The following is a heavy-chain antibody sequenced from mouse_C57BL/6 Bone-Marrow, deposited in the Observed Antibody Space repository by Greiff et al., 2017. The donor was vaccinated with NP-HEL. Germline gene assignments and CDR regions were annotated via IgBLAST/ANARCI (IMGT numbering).Heavy chain of an antibody. Sequence: QVQLQQPGAELVRPGTSVKLSCKASGYTFTSYWMHWVKQRPGQGLEWIGVIDPSDSYTNYNQKFKGKATLTVDTSSSTAYMQLSSLTSEDSAVYYCARCTGQAYAMDYWGQGTSVTVSS. CDR1: GYTFTSYW. D-gene: IGHD3-2*02. CDR3: ARCTGQAYAMDY. CDR2: IDPSDSYT. J-gene: IGHJ4*01. V-gene: IGHV1-59*01.